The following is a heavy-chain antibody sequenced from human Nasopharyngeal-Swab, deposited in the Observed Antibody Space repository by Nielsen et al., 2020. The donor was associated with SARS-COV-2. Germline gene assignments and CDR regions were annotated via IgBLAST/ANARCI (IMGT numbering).Heavy chain of an antibody. D-gene: IGHD1-1*01. CDR1: GFSFSEYY. CDR3: ARDSPWQELDY. V-gene: IGHV3-11*04. Sequence: GGSLRLSCAASGFSFSEYYMSWIRQAPGKGLEWISDISSSGSITHYADSMKGRFTISRDNAKKSLYLQMNSLRAEDTAVYYCARDSPWQELDYWGQGTLVTVSS. J-gene: IGHJ4*02. CDR2: ISSSGSIT.